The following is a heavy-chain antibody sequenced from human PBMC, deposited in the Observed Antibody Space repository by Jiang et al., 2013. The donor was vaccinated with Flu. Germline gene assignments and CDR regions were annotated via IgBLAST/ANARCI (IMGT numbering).Heavy chain of an antibody. D-gene: IGHD3-22*01. J-gene: IGHJ2*01. CDR2: IYPRDSDT. Sequence: QLVESGAEVKETGESLKISCKGSGYSFTTYWIGWVRQMPGKGLEWMGIIYPRDSDTRYSPSFQGQVTISADKSISTAYLQWSSLKASDTAMYYCARHSYDSSGSIRYFDLWGRGTLVTVSS. V-gene: IGHV5-51*01. CDR1: GYSFTTYW. CDR3: ARHSYDSSGSIRYFDL.